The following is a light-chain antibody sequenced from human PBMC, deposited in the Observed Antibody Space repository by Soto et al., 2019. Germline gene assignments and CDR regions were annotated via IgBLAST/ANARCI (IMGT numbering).Light chain of an antibody. Sequence: EIVLTQSPATLSLSPGERATLSCRASQSVSSYLAWYQQKPGQAPRLLIYDAYNRATGIPARFSGSGSGTDFTLTISSLAPEDFAVYYCQQRSNWPVTFGQGTKLEIK. J-gene: IGKJ2*01. V-gene: IGKV3-11*01. CDR3: QQRSNWPVT. CDR1: QSVSSY. CDR2: DAY.